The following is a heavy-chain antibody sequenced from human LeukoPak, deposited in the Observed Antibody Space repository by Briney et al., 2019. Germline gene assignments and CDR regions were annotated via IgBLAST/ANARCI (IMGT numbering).Heavy chain of an antibody. J-gene: IGHJ4*02. CDR3: ARGGYAKPLYYFDY. D-gene: IGHD5-12*01. Sequence: SETLSLTCAVYGGSFIDYYWSWIRQPPGKGLEWIGEINHSGSTSYNPFLQSRVTLLVDPSKNQFSLKLNSVTAADTAVYYCARGGYAKPLYYFDYWGQGTLVTVSS. CDR1: GGSFIDYY. CDR2: INHSGST. V-gene: IGHV4-34*01.